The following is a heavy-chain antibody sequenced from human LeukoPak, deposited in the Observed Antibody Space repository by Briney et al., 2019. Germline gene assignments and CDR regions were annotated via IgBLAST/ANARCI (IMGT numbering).Heavy chain of an antibody. CDR3: ARGPDYGGNSVGLAY. CDR1: GYTFTTYY. V-gene: IGHV1-69*13. CDR2: IIPIFGTA. Sequence: SVKVSCKAAGYTFTTYYMHWVRQASGQGLEWMGGIIPIFGTANYAQKFQGRVTITADESTSTAYMELSSLRSEDTAVYYCARGPDYGGNSVGLAYWGQGTLVTVSS. D-gene: IGHD4-23*01. J-gene: IGHJ4*02.